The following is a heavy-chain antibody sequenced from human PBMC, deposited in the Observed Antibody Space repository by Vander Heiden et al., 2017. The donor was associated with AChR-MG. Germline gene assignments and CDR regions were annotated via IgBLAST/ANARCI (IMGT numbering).Heavy chain of an antibody. CDR2: IWYDGSNK. V-gene: IGHV3-33*01. CDR1: GFTFSSYG. D-gene: IGHD3-16*01. CDR3: ARDFGAGTTDLYYYGMDV. J-gene: IGHJ6*02. Sequence: QVQLVESGGGVVQPGRSLRLSCAASGFTFSSYGMHWVRQAPGKGLEWVAVIWYDGSNKYYADSVKGRFTISRDNSKNTLYLQMNSLRAEDTAVYYCARDFGAGTTDLYYYGMDVWGQGTTVTVSS.